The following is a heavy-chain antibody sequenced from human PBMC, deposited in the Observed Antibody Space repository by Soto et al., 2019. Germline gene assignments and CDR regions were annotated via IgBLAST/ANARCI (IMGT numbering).Heavy chain of an antibody. CDR1: GGSLSTNP. CDR2: TGSGTGPG. V-gene: IGHV1-69*06. D-gene: IGHD2-15*01. J-gene: IGHJ4*02. CDR3: ARRDSGGFFRFFDS. Sequence: SVKVSCKASGGSLSTNPISWVRQAPGQGLEWMGGTGSGTGPGNNAQKFQGRLTVTADKSTSTVYMELTNLSSEDTAVYYCARRDSGGFFRFFDSWGQGTLVTVSS.